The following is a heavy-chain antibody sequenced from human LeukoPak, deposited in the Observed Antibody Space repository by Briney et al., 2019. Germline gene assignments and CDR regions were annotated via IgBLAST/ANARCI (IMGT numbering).Heavy chain of an antibody. D-gene: IGHD2-2*01. J-gene: IGHJ1*01. Sequence: AESLKISCKGSGYSFTSYWIGWVRQMPGKGLEWMGIIYPGDSDTRYSPSFQGQVTISADKSISTAYLQWSSLKASDTAMYYCARTGCSSTSCYPEYFQHWGQGTLVTVSS. CDR1: GYSFTSYW. CDR3: ARTGCSSTSCYPEYFQH. V-gene: IGHV5-51*01. CDR2: IYPGDSDT.